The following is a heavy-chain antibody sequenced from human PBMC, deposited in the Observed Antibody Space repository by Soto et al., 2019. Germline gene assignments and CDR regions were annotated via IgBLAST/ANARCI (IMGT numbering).Heavy chain of an antibody. CDR1: GFTFSSYA. Sequence: GGSLRLSCAASGFTFSSYAMSWVRQAPGKGLEWVSAISGSGGSTYYADSVKGRFTISRDNSKNTLYLQMNSLRAEDTAVYYCANRIMITFGGVIGRFGDAFDIWGQGTMVTVSS. V-gene: IGHV3-23*01. D-gene: IGHD3-16*02. CDR3: ANRIMITFGGVIGRFGDAFDI. CDR2: ISGSGGST. J-gene: IGHJ3*02.